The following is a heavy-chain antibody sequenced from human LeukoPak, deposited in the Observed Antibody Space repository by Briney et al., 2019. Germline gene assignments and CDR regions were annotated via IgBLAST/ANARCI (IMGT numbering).Heavy chain of an antibody. J-gene: IGHJ1*01. CDR2: IYSGGST. CDR1: GFTFSSYA. Sequence: PGRSLRLSCAASGFTFSSYAMHWVRQAPGKGLERVAVIYSGGSTYYADSVKGRFTISRDNPKNTLYLQMNSLRAEDTAVYYCARDPGYSSGWFEYFQHWGQGTLVTVSS. V-gene: IGHV3-66*01. D-gene: IGHD6-19*01. CDR3: ARDPGYSSGWFEYFQH.